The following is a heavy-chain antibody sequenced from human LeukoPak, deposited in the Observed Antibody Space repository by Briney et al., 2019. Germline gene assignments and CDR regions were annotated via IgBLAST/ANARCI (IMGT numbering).Heavy chain of an antibody. D-gene: IGHD3-22*01. Sequence: GASVKVSCKASGYTFTGYYMHWVRQAPGQGLEWMGWINPNSGGTNYAQKFQGRVTMTRDTSISTAYMELSRLRSDDTAVYYCARAYKSGYYYGFDYWGQGTLVTVSS. CDR3: ARAYKSGYYYGFDY. V-gene: IGHV1-2*02. CDR1: GYTFTGYY. CDR2: INPNSGGT. J-gene: IGHJ4*02.